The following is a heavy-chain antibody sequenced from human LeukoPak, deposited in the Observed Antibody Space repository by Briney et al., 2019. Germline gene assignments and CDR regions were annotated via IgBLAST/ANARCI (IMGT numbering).Heavy chain of an antibody. D-gene: IGHD3-10*01. J-gene: IGHJ4*02. V-gene: IGHV4-34*01. CDR2: INRSGST. CDR1: GGSFSGYY. Sequence: SETLSLTCAVYGGSFSGYYWSWIRQPPGKGLEWIGEINRSGSTNYNPSLKSRVTISVDTSKNQFSLKLSSVTAADTAVYYCASSPVLLWFGLPLNYFDYWGQGTLVTVSS. CDR3: ASSPVLLWFGLPLNYFDY.